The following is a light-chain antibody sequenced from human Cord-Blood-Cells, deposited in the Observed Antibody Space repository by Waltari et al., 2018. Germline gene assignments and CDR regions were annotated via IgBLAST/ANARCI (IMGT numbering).Light chain of an antibody. CDR2: EVS. Sequence: QSALTQPASVSGSPGQSITISCTGTSSDVGGYNYVSWYQQHPDKAPKLMFYEVSKRPPGVANRFSGSKSGNPASLTISVLQAEDEADYYCRSYTSSSTPWVFGGGTKLTVL. CDR3: RSYTSSSTPWV. J-gene: IGLJ3*02. CDR1: SSDVGGYNY. V-gene: IGLV2-14*01.